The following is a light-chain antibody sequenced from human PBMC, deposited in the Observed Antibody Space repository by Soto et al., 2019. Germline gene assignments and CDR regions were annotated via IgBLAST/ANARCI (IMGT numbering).Light chain of an antibody. CDR1: SSNIGSNT. CDR2: SNN. Sequence: QSVLTQPPSTSGTPGQRVTFSCSGGSSNIGSNTVNWYQHLPGTAPKLLIYSNNQRPSGVPDRFSGSKSGTSASLAVSGLQSEDEAEYYCAAWDDTLNGYVFGTGTKLTVL. J-gene: IGLJ1*01. CDR3: AAWDDTLNGYV. V-gene: IGLV1-44*01.